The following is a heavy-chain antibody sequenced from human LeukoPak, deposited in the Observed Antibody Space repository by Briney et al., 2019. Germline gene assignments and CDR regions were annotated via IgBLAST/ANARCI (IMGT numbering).Heavy chain of an antibody. Sequence: GGSLRLSCAASGFTFSYYGFHWVRQAPGKGLEWVAFIRYDGSNKYYADSVKGRFTISRDNSKNTLYLQMNSLRAEDTAVYYCAKPYPSGWYYYYYYMDVWGKGTTVTISS. V-gene: IGHV3-30*02. CDR1: GFTFSYYG. CDR2: IRYDGSNK. CDR3: AKPYPSGWYYYYYYMDV. D-gene: IGHD6-19*01. J-gene: IGHJ6*03.